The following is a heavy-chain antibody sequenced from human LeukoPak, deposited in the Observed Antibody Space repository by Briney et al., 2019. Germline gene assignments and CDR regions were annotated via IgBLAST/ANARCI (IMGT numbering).Heavy chain of an antibody. J-gene: IGHJ4*02. V-gene: IGHV3-30-3*01. D-gene: IGHD5/OR15-5a*01. CDR1: GFTFSSYS. Sequence: GRSLRLSCAASGFTFSSYSIHWVRQAPGKGLEWVAVVSYDGSSENYADSVKGRFTISRDNSKNTLYLQMNSLRAEDTAVYYCAKDSSSTLDYWGQGTLVTVSS. CDR3: AKDSSSTLDY. CDR2: VSYDGSSE.